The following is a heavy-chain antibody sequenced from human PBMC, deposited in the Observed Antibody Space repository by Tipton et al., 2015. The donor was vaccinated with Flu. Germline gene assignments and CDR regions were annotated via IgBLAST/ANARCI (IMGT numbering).Heavy chain of an antibody. V-gene: IGHV4-38-2*01. CDR3: ALHPLALAGIGVS. Sequence: LRLSCDVSGYSVSSGYFWGWIRQPPGKGLEWIASLYHTGITSYNPSLKSRVIISVDTSHNRFPLRLGSVTAADTAVYYCALHPLALAGIGVSWGQGTLVTVSS. J-gene: IGHJ5*02. CDR2: LYHTGIT. CDR1: GYSVSSGYF. D-gene: IGHD6-19*01.